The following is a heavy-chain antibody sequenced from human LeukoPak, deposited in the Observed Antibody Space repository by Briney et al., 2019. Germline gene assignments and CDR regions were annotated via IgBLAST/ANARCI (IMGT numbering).Heavy chain of an antibody. CDR3: ASRAKGTEDY. J-gene: IGHJ4*02. Sequence: PSETLSLTCTVSGGSIRSSSYYWGWIRQPPGKGLEWIGSIYYSGSTYYNPSLKSRVTISADTSKNQFSIKLISATGADTAVYYCASRAKGTEDYWGQGTLVTVSS. D-gene: IGHD3-10*01. CDR1: GGSIRSSSYY. CDR2: IYYSGST. V-gene: IGHV4-39*01.